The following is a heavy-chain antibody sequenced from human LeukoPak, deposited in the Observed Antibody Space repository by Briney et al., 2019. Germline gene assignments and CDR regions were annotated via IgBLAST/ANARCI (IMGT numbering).Heavy chain of an antibody. V-gene: IGHV3-30*04. J-gene: IGHJ4*02. Sequence: PGGSLRLSCAASGFTFGIYAMHWVRQAPGKGLEWVAVMSSDGSNKYYADSVKGRFTISRDNSRNTLHLQMSSLRVADTAVYYCARDQVELCSSGSCYVIDNWGPGTLVAVSS. CDR3: ARDQVELCSSGSCYVIDN. D-gene: IGHD2-15*01. CDR1: GFTFGIYA. CDR2: MSSDGSNK.